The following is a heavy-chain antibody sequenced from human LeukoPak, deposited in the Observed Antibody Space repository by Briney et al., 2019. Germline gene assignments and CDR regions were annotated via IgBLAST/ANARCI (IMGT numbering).Heavy chain of an antibody. D-gene: IGHD6-13*01. CDR1: GGTFSSYA. CDR3: ASSSWDYYYYYMDV. V-gene: IGHV1-69*13. Sequence: SVKVSCKASGGTFSSYAISWVRQAPGQGLEWMGGIIPIFGTANYAQKFQGRVTITADESTSTAYMELSRLRSDDTAVYYCASSSWDYYYYYMDVWGKGTTVTVSS. J-gene: IGHJ6*03. CDR2: IIPIFGTA.